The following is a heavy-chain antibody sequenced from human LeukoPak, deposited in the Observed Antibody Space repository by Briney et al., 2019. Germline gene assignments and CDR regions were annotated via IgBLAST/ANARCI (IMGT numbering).Heavy chain of an antibody. J-gene: IGHJ4*02. Sequence: ASVKVSCKASGYTFIRYAINWVRQAPGQGLEWMGGIDINIGNPTYAQSFTGRVDFSLDTSGTTAYLEISTLKAEDTAIYYCARDVTTASFDYWGQGTLVTVSS. D-gene: IGHD4-11*01. CDR1: GYTFIRYA. CDR3: ARDVTTASFDY. V-gene: IGHV7-4-1*02. CDR2: IDINIGNP.